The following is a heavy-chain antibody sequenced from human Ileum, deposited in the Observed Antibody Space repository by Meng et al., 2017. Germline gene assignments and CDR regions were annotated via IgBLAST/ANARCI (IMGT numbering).Heavy chain of an antibody. J-gene: IGHJ4*02. CDR2: INTDASLT. CDR1: GFTFSNHW. D-gene: IGHD1-26*01. CDR3: ARGVVVGQTTRTPLDY. Sequence: GESLKISCAASGFTFSNHWMHWVRQTPGEGLVWVSRINTDASLTSYADSVKGRFTISRDNAKNTLYLQMNSLRAEDSAVYYCARGVVVGQTTRTPLDYWGQGTLVTVSS. V-gene: IGHV3-74*01.